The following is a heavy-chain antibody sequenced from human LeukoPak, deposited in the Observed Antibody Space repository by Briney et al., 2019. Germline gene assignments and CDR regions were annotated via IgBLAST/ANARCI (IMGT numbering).Heavy chain of an antibody. J-gene: IGHJ3*02. V-gene: IGHV4-39*07. D-gene: IGHD3-22*01. CDR2: IYYSGST. CDR3: ARDYRVAGYDTPGGAFDI. Sequence: SETLSLTCTVSGGSISSSSYYWGWIRQPPGKGLEWIGSIYYSGSTYYNPSLKSRVIISVDTSKNQFSLKLSSVTAADTAVYYCARDYRVAGYDTPGGAFDIWGQGTMVTVSS. CDR1: GGSISSSSYY.